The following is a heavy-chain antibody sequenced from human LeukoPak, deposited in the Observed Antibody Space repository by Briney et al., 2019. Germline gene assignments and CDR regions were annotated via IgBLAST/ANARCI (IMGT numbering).Heavy chain of an antibody. J-gene: IGHJ3*02. D-gene: IGHD3-3*01. CDR3: ARDYNDFWRGYPDDAFDI. Sequence: ASVKVSCKASGYTFTSYGISWVRQAPGQGLEWMGWISAYNGNTNYAQKLQDRVTMTTDTSTSTAYMELRSLRSDDTAVYYCARDYNDFWRGYPDDAFDIWGQGTMVTVSS. CDR1: GYTFTSYG. CDR2: ISAYNGNT. V-gene: IGHV1-18*01.